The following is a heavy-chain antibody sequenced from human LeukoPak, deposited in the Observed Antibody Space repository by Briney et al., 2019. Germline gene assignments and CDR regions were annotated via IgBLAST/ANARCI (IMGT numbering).Heavy chain of an antibody. CDR3: ARGGYYGIITIVRGVKYYGMDV. Sequence: SETLSLTCAVYGGSFSGYYWSWIRQPPGKGLEWIGEINHSGSTNYNPSLKSRVTISVDTSKNQFSLKLSSVTAADTAVYYCARGGYYGIITIVRGVKYYGMDVWGQGTTVTVSS. D-gene: IGHD3-10*01. V-gene: IGHV4-34*01. J-gene: IGHJ6*02. CDR1: GGSFSGYY. CDR2: INHSGST.